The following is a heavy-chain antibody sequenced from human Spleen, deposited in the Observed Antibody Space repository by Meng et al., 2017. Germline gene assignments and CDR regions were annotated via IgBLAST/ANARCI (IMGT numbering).Heavy chain of an antibody. CDR2: IYYSGST. CDR3: ARGTYDLWSGYQYYNAFDI. D-gene: IGHD3-3*01. Sequence: SETLSLTCTVSGGSISSYYWSWIRQPPGKGLEWIGYIYYSGSTNYNPSLKSRVTTSVDTSKNQFSLKLSSVTAADTAVYYCARGTYDLWSGYQYYNAFDIWGQGTMVTVSS. V-gene: IGHV4-59*01. CDR1: GGSISSYY. J-gene: IGHJ3*02.